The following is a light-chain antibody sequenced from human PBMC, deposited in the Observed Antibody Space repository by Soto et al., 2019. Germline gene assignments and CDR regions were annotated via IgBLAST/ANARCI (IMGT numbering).Light chain of an antibody. V-gene: IGKV1-5*03. Sequence: DIQMTQSPSTLSASVGDRVTITCRASQSISSWLAWYQQKPGKAPKLLIYKASSLESGVPSRFSGSGSGTEFTLTISSLQPDDFATYDCQQYNSYSYTFGQGTKLESK. CDR1: QSISSW. CDR3: QQYNSYSYT. CDR2: KAS. J-gene: IGKJ2*01.